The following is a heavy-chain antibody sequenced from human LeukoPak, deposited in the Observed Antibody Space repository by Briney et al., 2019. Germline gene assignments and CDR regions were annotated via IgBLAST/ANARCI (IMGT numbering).Heavy chain of an antibody. V-gene: IGHV3-21*01. Sequence: GGSLRLSCAASGFTFSSYSMNWVRPAPGKGLEWVSSISSSSSYIYYADSVKARFTIPRDNAKNSLYLQMNSRRAEDTAVYYGGRDSIGIVVEWGRGTLVTVSS. CDR3: GRDSIGIVVE. CDR2: ISSSSSYI. D-gene: IGHD2-15*01. CDR1: GFTFSSYS. J-gene: IGHJ4*02.